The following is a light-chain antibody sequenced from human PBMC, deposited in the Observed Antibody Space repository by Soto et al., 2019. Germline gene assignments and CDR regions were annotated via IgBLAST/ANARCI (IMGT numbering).Light chain of an antibody. V-gene: IGLV2-14*01. CDR1: SSDVGGYKY. CDR2: EVS. CDR3: CSYTSTSALV. Sequence: QSVLTQPASVSGSPGQSITISCTGTSSDVGGYKYVSWYQQHPGKAPKLMIYEVSDRPSGISNRFSGSKFGNTASLTISGLQAEEEADYYCCSYTSTSALVFGTGTKVTVL. J-gene: IGLJ1*01.